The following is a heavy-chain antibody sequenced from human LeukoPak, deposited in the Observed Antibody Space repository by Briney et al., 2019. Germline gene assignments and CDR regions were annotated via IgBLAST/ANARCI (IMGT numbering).Heavy chain of an antibody. V-gene: IGHV1-69*13. CDR1: GYTFTSYY. CDR2: IIPIFGTA. Sequence: GASVKVSCKASGYTFTSYYIHWVRQAPGQGLEWMGAIIPIFGTANYAQRFQGRVTITADESTGTAYMELSSLRSEDTAVYYCARERRGGSYFTEKRLDHWGQGTLVAVSS. D-gene: IGHD1-26*01. J-gene: IGHJ4*02. CDR3: ARERRGGSYFTEKRLDH.